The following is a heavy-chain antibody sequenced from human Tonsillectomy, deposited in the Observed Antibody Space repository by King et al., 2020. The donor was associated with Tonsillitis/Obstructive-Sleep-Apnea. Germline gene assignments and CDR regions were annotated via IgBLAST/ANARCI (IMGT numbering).Heavy chain of an antibody. CDR3: ARSTMFGVVITPLYFDY. CDR1: GGSFSGYY. D-gene: IGHD3-3*01. J-gene: IGHJ4*02. CDR2: INHSGSS. V-gene: IGHV4-34*01. Sequence: VQLQQWGAGLLKPSETLSLTCAVYGGSFSGYYWSWIRQPPGKGLEWIGEINHSGSSNFNPSLKSRVTISVDTSKNQFSLNLCPVTAADTAIYYCARSTMFGVVITPLYFDYWGQGTLVTVSS.